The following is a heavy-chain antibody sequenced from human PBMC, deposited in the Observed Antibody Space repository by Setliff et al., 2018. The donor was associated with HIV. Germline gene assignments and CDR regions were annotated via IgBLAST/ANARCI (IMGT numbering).Heavy chain of an antibody. J-gene: IGHJ4*02. D-gene: IGHD3-16*02. CDR1: GFTVSYNY. V-gene: IGHV3-23*03. CDR3: AKDCRLGELSFDY. CDR2: IYSGGSST. Sequence: GGSLRLSCEVSGFTVSYNYMTWVRQAPGKGLEWVSVIYSGGSSTYYADSVKGRFTISRDNSKNTLYLQMNSPGAEETAVYYCAKDCRLGELSFDYWGQGTLVTVSS.